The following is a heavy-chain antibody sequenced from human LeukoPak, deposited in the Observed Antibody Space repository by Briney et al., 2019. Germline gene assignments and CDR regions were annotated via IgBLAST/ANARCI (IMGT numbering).Heavy chain of an antibody. CDR1: GLTFSSYW. CDR2: IYAGGRT. Sequence: GGSLRLSCAASGLTFSSYWMSWVRQAPGKGLEWVSVIYAGGRTDSADSVKGRFTISRDNSKNTLYLQMNSLRVEDTAVYYCAREHGSGSYYTDYWGQGTLVTVSS. D-gene: IGHD3-10*01. V-gene: IGHV3-53*01. J-gene: IGHJ4*02. CDR3: AREHGSGSYYTDY.